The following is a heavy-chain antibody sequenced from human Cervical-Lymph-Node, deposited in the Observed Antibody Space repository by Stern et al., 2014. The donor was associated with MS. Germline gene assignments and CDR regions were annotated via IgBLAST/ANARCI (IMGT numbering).Heavy chain of an antibody. D-gene: IGHD6-19*01. Sequence: VQLVESGAEVKKPGASVKVSCKASGYTFTGYYMHWVRQDPGQGLEWMGWINPNSGGTSYAQKFQGWVTMTRDTSISTAYMELSRLRSDDTAVYYCARARAGGSGWYAHFDYWGQGTLVTVSS. V-gene: IGHV1-2*04. CDR2: INPNSGGT. CDR1: GYTFTGYY. J-gene: IGHJ4*02. CDR3: ARARAGGSGWYAHFDY.